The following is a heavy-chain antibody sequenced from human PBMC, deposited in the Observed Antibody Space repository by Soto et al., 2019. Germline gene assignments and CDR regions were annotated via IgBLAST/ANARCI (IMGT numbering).Heavy chain of an antibody. D-gene: IGHD2-15*01. CDR1: GGSISSGGYY. V-gene: IGHV4-31*03. CDR2: IYYSGST. J-gene: IGHJ5*02. Sequence: PSETLSLTCTVSGGSISSGGYYWSWIRQHPGKGLEWIGYIYYSGSTYYNPSLKTRVTISLDTSKNQFSLKLSSVTAADTAVYYCAREGDYCSGGSCYRWFGPWGQGTLVTVSS. CDR3: AREGDYCSGGSCYRWFGP.